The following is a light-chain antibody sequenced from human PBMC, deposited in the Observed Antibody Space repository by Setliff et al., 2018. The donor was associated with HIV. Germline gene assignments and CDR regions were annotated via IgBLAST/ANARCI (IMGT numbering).Light chain of an antibody. CDR1: GSDVGGYNF. V-gene: IGLV2-11*01. CDR2: DVN. J-gene: IGLJ1*01. Sequence: QSALTQPASVSGSPGQSITVSCTGTGSDVGGYNFVSWYQQYPGKAPKLMIYDVNKRPSGVPDRFSGSKSGNTASLTISGLQAEDEADYYCCSYADSYTSLYVFGTGTKVTVL. CDR3: CSYADSYTSLYV.